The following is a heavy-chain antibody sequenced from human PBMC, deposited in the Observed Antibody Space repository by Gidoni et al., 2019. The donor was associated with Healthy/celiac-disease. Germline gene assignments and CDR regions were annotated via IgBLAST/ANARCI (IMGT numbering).Heavy chain of an antibody. CDR2: ISHRGVT. CDR1: GGSFSNYY. D-gene: IGHD3-10*01. V-gene: IGHV4-34*01. Sequence: QVQLHQWGAGVLKTSETLSLTCGVNGGSFSNYYWSWIRQPPGEGKGLEWIGEISHRGVTNYNPSLASRVTISLDTSKGHFSLKLSSVTAADTAVYYCANHHNYRILWNSWGQGTLVTVSS. J-gene: IGHJ4*02. CDR3: ANHHNYRILWNS.